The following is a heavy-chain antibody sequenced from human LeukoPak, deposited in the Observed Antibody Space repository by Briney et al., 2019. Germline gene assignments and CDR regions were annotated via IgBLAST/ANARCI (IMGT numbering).Heavy chain of an antibody. CDR3: ARDGGIVASSFGYYMDV. D-gene: IGHD2-15*01. J-gene: IGHJ6*03. CDR2: MNPNSGNT. Sequence: GSSVKVSCKASGGTFSSYAMSWVRQAPGQGLEWMGWMNPNSGNTGYAQKFQGRVTITRNTSISTAYMELSSLRSEDTAVYYCARDGGIVASSFGYYMDVWGKGTTVTVSS. V-gene: IGHV1-8*03. CDR1: GGTFSSYA.